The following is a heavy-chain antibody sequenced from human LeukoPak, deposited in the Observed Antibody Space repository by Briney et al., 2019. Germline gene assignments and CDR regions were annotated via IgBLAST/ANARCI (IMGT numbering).Heavy chain of an antibody. J-gene: IGHJ3*02. CDR2: IKGGGGST. D-gene: IGHD3-10*02. Sequence: QSGGSLRLSCAASGFTFSSYAMFWVRQTPNKGLEWVSSIKGGGGSTYYADSVKGRFTISRDNSKNTLYLQMNSLRAEDTAVYYCAKGLEYYYVGTDACDIWGQGTMVTVSS. CDR3: AKGLEYYYVGTDACDI. V-gene: IGHV3-23*01. CDR1: GFTFSSYA.